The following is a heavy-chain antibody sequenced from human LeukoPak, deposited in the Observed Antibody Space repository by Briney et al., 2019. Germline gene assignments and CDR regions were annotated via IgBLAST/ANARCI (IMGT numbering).Heavy chain of an antibody. D-gene: IGHD3-3*01. CDR2: IYTSEST. CDR1: GGSLSSGSYY. J-gene: IGHJ5*02. CDR3: AREERFSYNWFDP. V-gene: IGHV4-61*02. Sequence: SETLSLTCTVSGGSLSSGSYYWSWIRQPAGKGLEWIGRIYTSESTDYNPSLKSRVTISLDTSKNQCPLKLSSVTAADTAVYYCAREERFSYNWFDPWGQGTLVTVSS.